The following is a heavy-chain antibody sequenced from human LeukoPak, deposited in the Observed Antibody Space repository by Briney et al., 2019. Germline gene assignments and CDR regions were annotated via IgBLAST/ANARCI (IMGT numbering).Heavy chain of an antibody. Sequence: PSETLSLTCTVSGGSISSGSYYWSWIRQPAGKGLEWIGRIHTSGSTNYNPSLKSRVTISVDTSKNQFSLKLSSVTAADTAVYYCARSSPYCSGGSCFLSRYYYYYYMDVWGKGTTVTISS. V-gene: IGHV4-61*02. D-gene: IGHD2-15*01. CDR1: GGSISSGSYY. CDR2: IHTSGST. J-gene: IGHJ6*03. CDR3: ARSSPYCSGGSCFLSRYYYYYYMDV.